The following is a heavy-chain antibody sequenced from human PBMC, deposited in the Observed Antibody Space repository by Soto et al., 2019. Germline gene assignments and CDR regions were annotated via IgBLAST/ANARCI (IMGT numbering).Heavy chain of an antibody. Sequence: GASVKVSCKASGYTFTNFAMHWVRQAPGQRLEWMGWINAGNDNTKYSQKLQGRVTMTTDTSTSTAYMELRSLRSDGTAVYYCARVGPIDYYDSSGYLYGMDVWGQGTTVTAP. D-gene: IGHD3-22*01. CDR1: GYTFTNFA. CDR2: INAGNDNT. V-gene: IGHV1-3*01. J-gene: IGHJ6*02. CDR3: ARVGPIDYYDSSGYLYGMDV.